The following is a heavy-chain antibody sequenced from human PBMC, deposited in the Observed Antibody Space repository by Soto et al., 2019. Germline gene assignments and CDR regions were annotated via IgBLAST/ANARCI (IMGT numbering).Heavy chain of an antibody. V-gene: IGHV3-23*01. J-gene: IGHJ6*03. Sequence: PGGSLRLSCAASGFTFSNYPMNWVRQAPGKGLEWVSGISGSGISTFYADTVKGRFTISRDNSKNTVFLQINSLRAEDTAIYFCVKIAVITASYYYQDMDDWGQGTTVTVSS. CDR3: VKIAVITASYYYQDMDD. CDR1: GFTFSNYP. D-gene: IGHD4-4*01. CDR2: ISGSGIST.